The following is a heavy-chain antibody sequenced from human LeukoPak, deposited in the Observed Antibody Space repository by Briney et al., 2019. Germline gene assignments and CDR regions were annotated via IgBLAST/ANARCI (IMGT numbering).Heavy chain of an antibody. CDR3: ARDPGCSSTSCYYPGYFDY. Sequence: SEALSLTCTVPDGSISRDTARWGWIRQPPGKGLEWIGTIDYSGNTYYSPSLKSRVTISVDTSKNQFSLKLSSVTAADTAVYYCARDPGCSSTSCYYPGYFDYWGQGTLVTVSS. J-gene: IGHJ4*02. D-gene: IGHD2-2*01. CDR2: IDYSGNT. CDR1: DGSISRDTAR. V-gene: IGHV4-39*07.